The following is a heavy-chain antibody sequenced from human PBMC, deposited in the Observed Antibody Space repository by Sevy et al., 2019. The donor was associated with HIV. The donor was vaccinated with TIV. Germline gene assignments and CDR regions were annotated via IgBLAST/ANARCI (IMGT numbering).Heavy chain of an antibody. CDR2: IKQDESEK. J-gene: IGHJ6*02. CDR3: ARDLIVPTGMFYYGMDV. D-gene: IGHD2-2*01. V-gene: IGHV3-7*01. CDR1: GFTVGTYW. Sequence: GGSLRLSCAASGFTVGTYWMSWVRQAPGKGLQWVASIKQDESEKNYVDSVKGRFTISRDNAKNSLDLQMNSLRAEDTAVYYCARDLIVPTGMFYYGMDVWGQGTTVTVSS.